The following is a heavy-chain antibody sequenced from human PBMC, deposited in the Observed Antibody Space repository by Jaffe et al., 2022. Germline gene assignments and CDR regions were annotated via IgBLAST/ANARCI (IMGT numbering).Heavy chain of an antibody. CDR2: IKQDGSEK. Sequence: EVQLVESGGGLVQPGGSLRLSCAASGFTFSSYWMSWVRQAPGKGLEWVANIKQDGSEKYYVDSVKGRFTISRDNAKNSLYLQMNSLRAEDTAVYYCARKMTDSSSSLPYYYYYMDVWGKGTTVTVSS. V-gene: IGHV3-7*01. D-gene: IGHD6-6*01. J-gene: IGHJ6*03. CDR1: GFTFSSYW. CDR3: ARKMTDSSSSLPYYYYYMDV.